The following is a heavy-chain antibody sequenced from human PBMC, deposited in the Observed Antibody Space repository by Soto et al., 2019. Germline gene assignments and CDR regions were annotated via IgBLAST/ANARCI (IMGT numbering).Heavy chain of an antibody. V-gene: IGHV4-31*03. D-gene: IGHD5-12*01. Sequence: SETLSLTCTVSGVSISKSGYYWSWIRQHPGKGLEWIGYISYSGSTYYNPSLKSRLTISVDTSKNQFSLELSSVTAADTAVYYCARVGGYSGYDLEDYWGQGTLVTVSS. CDR1: GVSISKSGYY. CDR2: ISYSGST. J-gene: IGHJ4*02. CDR3: ARVGGYSGYDLEDY.